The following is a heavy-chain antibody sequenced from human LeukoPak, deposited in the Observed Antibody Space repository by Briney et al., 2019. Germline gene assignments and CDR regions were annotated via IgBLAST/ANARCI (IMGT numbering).Heavy chain of an antibody. V-gene: IGHV4-39*01. Sequence: SETLSLTCTVSGVSISSSSYYWGWIRQPPGKGLEWIGSIYYSGSTYYNPSLKSRVTISVDTSKNQFSLKLSSVTAADTAVYYCARWYDCWSGYSPSYFDYWGQGTLVTVSS. CDR2: IYYSGST. CDR1: GVSISSSSYY. J-gene: IGHJ4*02. CDR3: ARWYDCWSGYSPSYFDY. D-gene: IGHD3-3*01.